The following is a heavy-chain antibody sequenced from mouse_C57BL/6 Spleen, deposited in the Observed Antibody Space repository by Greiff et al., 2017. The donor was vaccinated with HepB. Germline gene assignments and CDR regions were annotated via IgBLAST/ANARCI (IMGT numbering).Heavy chain of an antibody. Sequence: QVHVKQPGAELVMPGASVKLSCKASGYTFTSYWMHWVKQRPGQGLEWIGEIDPSDSYTNYNQKFKGKSTLTVDKSSSTAYMQLSSLTSEDSAVYYCARGAYGSSYWYFDVWGTGTTVTVSS. J-gene: IGHJ1*03. V-gene: IGHV1-69*01. CDR1: GYTFTSYW. D-gene: IGHD1-1*01. CDR3: ARGAYGSSYWYFDV. CDR2: IDPSDSYT.